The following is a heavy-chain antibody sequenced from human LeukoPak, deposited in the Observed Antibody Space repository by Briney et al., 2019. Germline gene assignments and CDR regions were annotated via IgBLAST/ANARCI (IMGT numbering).Heavy chain of an antibody. CDR3: ARDLGSSWYSPYYYYMDV. J-gene: IGHJ6*03. CDR2: IYTSGST. D-gene: IGHD6-13*01. V-gene: IGHV4-4*07. CDR1: GGSISSYY. Sequence: SETLSLTCTVSGGSISSYYWSWIRQPAGKGLEWIGRIYTSGSTNYNPPLKSRVTMSVDTSKNQFSLKLSSVTAADTAVYYCARDLGSSWYSPYYYYMDVWGKGTTVTISS.